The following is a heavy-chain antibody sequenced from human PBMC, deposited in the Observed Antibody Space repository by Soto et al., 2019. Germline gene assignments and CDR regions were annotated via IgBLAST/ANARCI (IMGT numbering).Heavy chain of an antibody. Sequence: QVHLVQSGAEVKTPGASVTISCKASGYTFSDYGIHWIRQAPGQRPEWLGWILCLNARKEYSQKFQGRISLTRDPSASTAYMGLSRLRSEDTAVYYCARGRRTCTEKTCYTDFDFWGQGSLVSVSS. D-gene: IGHD2-2*02. V-gene: IGHV1-3*01. J-gene: IGHJ4*02. CDR2: ILCLNARK. CDR1: GYTFSDYG. CDR3: ARGRRTCTEKTCYTDFDF.